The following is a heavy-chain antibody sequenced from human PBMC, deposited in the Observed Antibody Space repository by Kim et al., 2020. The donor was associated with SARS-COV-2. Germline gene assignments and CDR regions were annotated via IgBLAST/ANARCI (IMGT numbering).Heavy chain of an antibody. Sequence: SETLSLTCTVSGGSVSSGSYYWSWIRQPPGKGLEWIGYIYYSGSTNYNPSLKSRVTISVDTSKNQFSLKLSSVTAADTAVYYCARGQSGELLGLVYWGQGTLVTVSS. CDR3: ARGQSGELLGLVY. J-gene: IGHJ4*02. CDR1: GGSVSSGSYY. D-gene: IGHD1-26*01. V-gene: IGHV4-61*01. CDR2: IYYSGST.